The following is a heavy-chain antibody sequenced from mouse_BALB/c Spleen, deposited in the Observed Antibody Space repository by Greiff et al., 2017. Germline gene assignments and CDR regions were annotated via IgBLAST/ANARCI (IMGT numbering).Heavy chain of an antibody. CDR1: GFTFSSYA. J-gene: IGHJ4*01. CDR3: ARRGTTGDYYAMDY. CDR2: ISSGGST. Sequence: EVQVVESGGGLVKPGGSLKLSCAASGFTFSSYAMSWVRQTPEKRLEWVASISSGGSTYYPDSVKGRFTISRDNARNILYLQMSSLRSEDTAMYYCARRGTTGDYYAMDYWGQGTSVTVSS. D-gene: IGHD1-1*01. V-gene: IGHV5-6-5*01.